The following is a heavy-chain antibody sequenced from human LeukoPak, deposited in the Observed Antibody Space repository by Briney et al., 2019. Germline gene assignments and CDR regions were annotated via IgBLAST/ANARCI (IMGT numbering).Heavy chain of an antibody. CDR1: GGSFSGYY. V-gene: IGHV4-34*01. CDR2: INHSGST. J-gene: IGHJ6*02. D-gene: IGHD6-13*01. CDR3: ARGLGPPRYSSSWYGRGGVDYYYGMDV. Sequence: SETLSLTCAVYGGSFSGYYWSWIRQPPGKGLEWIGEINHSGSTNYNPSLKSRVTISVDTSKNQFSLKLSSVTAADTAVYYCARGLGPPRYSSSWYGRGGVDYYYGMDVWGQGTTVTVSS.